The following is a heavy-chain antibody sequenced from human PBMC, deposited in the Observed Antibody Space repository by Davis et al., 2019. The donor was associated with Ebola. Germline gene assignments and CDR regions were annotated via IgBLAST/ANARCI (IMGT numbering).Heavy chain of an antibody. CDR2: MNPNSGNT. CDR3: ARGPYRSGWYGHRYYYYYYGIDV. Sequence: ASVTVSCKASGYTFTSYHINWLRQATAQGREWVGWMNPNSGNTGHAQKFQGRDTITRNTSIRTAYMELSSLRSEDTAVYYCARGPYRSGWYGHRYYYYYYGIDVWGQGTTVTVSS. CDR1: GYTFTSYH. J-gene: IGHJ6*02. V-gene: IGHV1-8*01. D-gene: IGHD6-13*01.